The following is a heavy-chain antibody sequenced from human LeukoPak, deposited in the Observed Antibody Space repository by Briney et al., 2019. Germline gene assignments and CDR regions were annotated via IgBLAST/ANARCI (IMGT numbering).Heavy chain of an antibody. CDR2: ISSSSSTI. Sequence: PGGSLRLSCAASGFTFSSYSMNWVRQSAGKGLEWVSYISSSSSTIYYADSVKGRFTISRDNAKNSLYLQMNSLRAEDTAVYYCARGYSSSWFDFDYWGQGTLVTVSS. CDR3: ARGYSSSWFDFDY. V-gene: IGHV3-48*01. D-gene: IGHD6-13*01. J-gene: IGHJ4*02. CDR1: GFTFSSYS.